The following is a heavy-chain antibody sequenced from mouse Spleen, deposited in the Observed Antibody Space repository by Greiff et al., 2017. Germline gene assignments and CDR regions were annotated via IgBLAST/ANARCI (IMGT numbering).Heavy chain of an antibody. D-gene: IGHD2-2*01. CDR1: GFSLTDYG. CDR3: AKHYYGYDGVYFDY. Sequence: VKLVESGPGLVAPSQSLSITCTVSGFSLTDYGVSWIRQPPGKGLEWLGVIWGGGSTYYYSALNSSLSISKDNSKSKVFLKMNSLQTDDTAMYYGAKHYYGYDGVYFDYWGQGTTLTVSA. CDR2: IWGGGST. V-gene: IGHV2-6-5*01. J-gene: IGHJ2*01.